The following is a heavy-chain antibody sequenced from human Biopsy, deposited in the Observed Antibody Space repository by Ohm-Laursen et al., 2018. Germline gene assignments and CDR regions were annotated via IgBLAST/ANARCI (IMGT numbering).Heavy chain of an antibody. V-gene: IGHV4-59*08. CDR2: VSYSGNT. D-gene: IGHD3-22*01. CDR1: GVSISSYF. Sequence: SETLSLTCIVSGVSISSYFWSWIRQPLGKGLEWIGYVSYSGNTKYNPSLKSRVIISADTSKNQFSLNLSSVTAADTAMYYCAAYYYDSSGYFYAFHYWGQGTLVTVSS. J-gene: IGHJ4*02. CDR3: AAYYYDSSGYFYAFHY.